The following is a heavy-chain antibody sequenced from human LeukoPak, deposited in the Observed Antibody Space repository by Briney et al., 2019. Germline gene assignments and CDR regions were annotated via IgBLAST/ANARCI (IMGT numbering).Heavy chain of an antibody. CDR1: GFTFSSYW. Sequence: GGSLRLSCAASGFTFSSYWMHWVRQAPGKGLVWVSRIKTDGSSTSYADSVKGRFTISRDNSKNTLYLQMNSLRAEDTAVYYCLYGSGSYPHVFDIWGQGTMVSVSS. D-gene: IGHD3-10*01. J-gene: IGHJ3*02. CDR2: IKTDGSST. V-gene: IGHV3-74*01. CDR3: LYGSGSYPHVFDI.